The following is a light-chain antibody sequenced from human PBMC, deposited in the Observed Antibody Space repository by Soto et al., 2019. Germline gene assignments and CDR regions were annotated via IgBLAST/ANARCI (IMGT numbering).Light chain of an antibody. V-gene: IGLV1-44*01. J-gene: IGLJ2*01. CDR1: TSNIGSHP. CDR2: RDS. Sequence: QSVLTQPPSASGTPGQRVTISCSGSTSNIGSHPLNWYQQLPGTAPKLLVYRDSQRPPEVPDRFSASKSGTSASLAISGLQSEDEADYYCATWDDSLNGLVFGGGTKLTVL. CDR3: ATWDDSLNGLV.